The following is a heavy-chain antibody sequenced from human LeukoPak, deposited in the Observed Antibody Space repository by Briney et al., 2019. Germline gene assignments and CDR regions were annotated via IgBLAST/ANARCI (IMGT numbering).Heavy chain of an antibody. CDR3: ARVWGSGSYYYYYGMDV. D-gene: IGHD3-10*01. CDR2: IIPIFGTA. J-gene: IGHJ6*02. Sequence: SVKVSCKASVGTFSSYAISWVRQAPGQGLEWMGGIIPIFGTANYAQKFQGRVTITADESTSTAYMELSSLRSEDTAVYYCARVWGSGSYYYYYGMDVWGQGTTVTVSS. CDR1: VGTFSSYA. V-gene: IGHV1-69*13.